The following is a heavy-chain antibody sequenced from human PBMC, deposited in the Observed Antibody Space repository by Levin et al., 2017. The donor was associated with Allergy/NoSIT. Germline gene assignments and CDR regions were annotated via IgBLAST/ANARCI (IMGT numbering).Heavy chain of an antibody. J-gene: IGHJ4*02. CDR3: ARHLRATPFDW. D-gene: IGHD4-17*01. CDR2: IYPGDSET. Sequence: GESLKISCKGSGYSFSTYWIGWVRQMPGKGLEWMGIIYPGDSETRYSPSFQGQVTISADKSISTAYLQWSSLKASDTAMYYCARHLRATPFDWWGQGTLVTVSS. V-gene: IGHV5-51*01. CDR1: GYSFSTYW.